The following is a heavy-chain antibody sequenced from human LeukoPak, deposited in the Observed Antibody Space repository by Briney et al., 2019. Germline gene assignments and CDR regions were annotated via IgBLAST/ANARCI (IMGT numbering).Heavy chain of an antibody. Sequence: GGSLRLSCAASGFTFSSYSMNWVRQAPGRGLEWVSSISSSSSYIYYADSVKGRFTISRDNAKNSLYLQMNSLRAEDTAVYYCARDKGYSGYDSPGSTPLEFDYWGQGTQVTVSS. V-gene: IGHV3-21*01. CDR3: ARDKGYSGYDSPGSTPLEFDY. CDR1: GFTFSSYS. CDR2: ISSSSSYI. J-gene: IGHJ4*02. D-gene: IGHD5-12*01.